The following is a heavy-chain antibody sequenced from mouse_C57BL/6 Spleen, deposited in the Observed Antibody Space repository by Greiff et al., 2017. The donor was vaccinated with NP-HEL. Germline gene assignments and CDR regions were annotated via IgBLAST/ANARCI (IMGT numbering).Heavy chain of an antibody. CDR1: GYAFSSYW. J-gene: IGHJ1*03. CDR3: ARDSNYWYFDV. V-gene: IGHV1-80*01. CDR2: IYPGDGDT. D-gene: IGHD2-5*01. Sequence: VKLMESGAELVKPGASVKISCKASGYAFSSYWMNWVKQRPGKGLEWIGQIYPGDGDTNYNGKFKGKATLTADKSSSTAYLQLSSLTSEDSAAYFCARDSNYWYFDVWGTGTTVTVSS.